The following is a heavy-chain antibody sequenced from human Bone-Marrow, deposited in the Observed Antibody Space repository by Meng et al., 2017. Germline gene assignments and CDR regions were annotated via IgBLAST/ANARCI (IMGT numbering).Heavy chain of an antibody. CDR3: ARVGGVTMGAFDI. V-gene: IGHV3-33*01. J-gene: IGHJ3*02. D-gene: IGHD3-10*01. Sequence: GGSLRLSCAASGFTFSSYGMHWVRQAPGKGLEWVAVIWYDGSNEYYADSVKGRFTISRDNSKNTLYLQMNSLRAEDTAVYYCARVGGVTMGAFDIWGQGTMVTVSS. CDR2: IWYDGSNE. CDR1: GFTFSSYG.